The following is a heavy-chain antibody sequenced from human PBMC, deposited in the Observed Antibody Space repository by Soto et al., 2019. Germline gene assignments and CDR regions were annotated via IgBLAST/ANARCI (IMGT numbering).Heavy chain of an antibody. V-gene: IGHV3-30*03. J-gene: IGHJ4*02. CDR2: ISYDGSNK. D-gene: IGHD2-15*01. CDR1: GFTFSSYG. CDR3: AALVEGEAASSFGY. Sequence: QVQLVESGGGVVQPGRSLRLSCAASGFTFSSYGMHWVRQAPGKGLEWVAVISYDGSNKYYADSVKGRFAISRNNSKNSHDLQMKSMRPAETAVYYCAALVEGEAASSFGYWGQGTLVTVSS.